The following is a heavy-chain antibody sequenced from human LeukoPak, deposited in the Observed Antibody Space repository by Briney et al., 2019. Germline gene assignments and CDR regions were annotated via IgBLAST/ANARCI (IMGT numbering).Heavy chain of an antibody. CDR1: GFTFSNYG. CDR2: ITGSGDDA. Sequence: GGSLRLSCAASGFTFSNYGMSWLRQAPGKGLERVSAITGSGDDAYYADSVHGRFTMSRDNSKSTLYLQMNSLRVEDTALYYCAKESTGSSPDYWGQGTLVTVSS. V-gene: IGHV3-23*01. J-gene: IGHJ4*02. CDR3: AKESTGSSPDY. D-gene: IGHD1-26*01.